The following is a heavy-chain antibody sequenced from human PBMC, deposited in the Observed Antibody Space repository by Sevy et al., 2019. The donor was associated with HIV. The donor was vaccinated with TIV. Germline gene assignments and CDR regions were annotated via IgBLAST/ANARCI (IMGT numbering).Heavy chain of an antibody. Sequence: ASVKVSCRASGYTFTDYYMHWTRQAPGQGLEWMGWINPNVGGTHYAQKFQGRVTMTTDSPISTVYMDLSSLRSDDTXXXXXXXXXXXXXXXXXGPLTDYWGQGTLVTVSS. J-gene: IGHJ4*02. CDR1: GYTFTDYY. CDR3: XXXXXXXXXXXXGPLTDY. CDR2: INPNVGGT. V-gene: IGHV1-2*02.